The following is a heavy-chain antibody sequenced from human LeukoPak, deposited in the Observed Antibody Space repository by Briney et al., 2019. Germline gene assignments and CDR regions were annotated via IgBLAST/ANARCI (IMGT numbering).Heavy chain of an antibody. CDR1: GFTFSSYA. Sequence: GGSLRLSCAASGFTFSSYAMSWVRQAPGKGLEWVSAISGSGGSTYYADSVKGRFTISRDNSKNTLYLQMNSLRAEDTAVYYCAKVLLGGYYDMPSGYYFDYWGQGTLVTVSS. V-gene: IGHV3-23*01. D-gene: IGHD3-22*01. CDR3: AKVLLGGYYDMPSGYYFDY. J-gene: IGHJ4*02. CDR2: ISGSGGST.